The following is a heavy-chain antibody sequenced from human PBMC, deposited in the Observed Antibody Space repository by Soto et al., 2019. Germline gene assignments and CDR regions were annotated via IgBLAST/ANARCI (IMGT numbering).Heavy chain of an antibody. CDR1: GYNFTAFW. D-gene: IGHD1-1*01. V-gene: IGHV5-10-1*01. CDR3: ARVYKNWFDS. Sequence: GESLKISCKASGYNFTAFWIHWVRQVPGKGLEWLGKIDPSDSYTNYSPSFEGHVTISTDNSITTAYLQWSSLRASDTALYFCARVYKNWFDSWAQGTMVTVSS. CDR2: IDPSDSYT. J-gene: IGHJ5*01.